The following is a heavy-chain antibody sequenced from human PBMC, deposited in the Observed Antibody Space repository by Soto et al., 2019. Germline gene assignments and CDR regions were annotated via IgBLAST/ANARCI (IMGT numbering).Heavy chain of an antibody. CDR2: ISGSGGTT. J-gene: IGHJ4*02. CDR3: AKVPRYYCSSTSCYWDY. D-gene: IGHD2-2*01. CDR1: GFTLSNYA. V-gene: IGHV3-23*01. Sequence: GGSLRLSCAASGFTLSNYAMSWVRQAPGKGLEWVSAISGSGGTTYYADSVKGRFTISRDNSENTLYLQMNGLRAEDTAVYYCAKVPRYYCSSTSCYWDYWGQGTLVTVSS.